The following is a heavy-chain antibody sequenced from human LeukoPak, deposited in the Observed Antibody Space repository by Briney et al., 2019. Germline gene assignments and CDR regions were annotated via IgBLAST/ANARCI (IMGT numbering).Heavy chain of an antibody. V-gene: IGHV4-34*01. CDR1: GGSFSGYY. Sequence: SETLSLTCAVYGGSFSGYYWSWIRQPPGKGLEGIGEINHSGSTNYNPSLKSRVTISVDTSKNQFSLKLSSVTAADTAVYYCASYDFWSGWYYWGQGTLVTVSS. D-gene: IGHD3-3*01. CDR3: ASYDFWSGWYY. J-gene: IGHJ4*02. CDR2: INHSGST.